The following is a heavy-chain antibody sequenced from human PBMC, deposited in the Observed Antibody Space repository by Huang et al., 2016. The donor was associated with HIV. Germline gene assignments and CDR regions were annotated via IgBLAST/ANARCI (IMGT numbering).Heavy chain of an antibody. Sequence: QVQLQESGPGLVKPSETLSLTCTVSGGSISSHYWSWIRQPPGKGLEWIGSIYYSARANYNPSLKSRVTISIDTSKNQFSLKLSSVTAADTAVYYCAGNFWSDHWGQGTLVTVSS. CDR2: IYYSARA. D-gene: IGHD3-3*01. J-gene: IGHJ4*02. CDR3: AGNFWSDH. V-gene: IGHV4-59*11. CDR1: GGSISSHY.